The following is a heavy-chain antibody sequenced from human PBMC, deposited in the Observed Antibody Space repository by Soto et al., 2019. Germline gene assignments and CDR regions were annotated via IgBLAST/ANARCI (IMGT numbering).Heavy chain of an antibody. V-gene: IGHV1-8*01. J-gene: IGHJ6*02. CDR2: MNPNSGNT. CDR1: GYTITSYD. Sequence: GASVKASCKASGYTITSYDINCVRQATGQGLEWMGWMNPNSGNTGYAQKFQDRVTMTRDTSTTTVYMELSSLRSEDTAVYYCARARDMDVWGQGTTVTVSS. CDR3: ARARDMDV.